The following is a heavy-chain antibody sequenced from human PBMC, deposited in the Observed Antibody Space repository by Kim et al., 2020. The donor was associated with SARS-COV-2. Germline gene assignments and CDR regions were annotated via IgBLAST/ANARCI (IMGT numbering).Heavy chain of an antibody. D-gene: IGHD3-10*01. J-gene: IGHJ5*02. V-gene: IGHV4-39*01. CDR3: ARQTMVRGVNGFDP. Sequence: PSRKSRVTISVDTSKNQFSLKLSSVTAADTAVYYCARQTMVRGVNGFDPWGQGTLVTVSS.